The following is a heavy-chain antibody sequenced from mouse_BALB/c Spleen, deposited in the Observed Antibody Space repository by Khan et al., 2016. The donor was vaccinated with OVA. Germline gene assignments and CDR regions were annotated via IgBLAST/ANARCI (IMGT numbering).Heavy chain of an antibody. CDR1: GYVFTKFG. CDR2: INTYTGEA. Sequence: QIQLVQSGPELKKPGETVKISCKASGYVFTKFGMNWVKQAPGKGLKWMGWINTYTGEATYADDFTGRSVFPLETSASTAYLQINNLKYEDTATYYDARPSYFSYVMGYWGQGTSVTVSS. CDR3: ARPSYFSYVMGY. J-gene: IGHJ4*01. D-gene: IGHD2-10*01. V-gene: IGHV9-3-1*01.